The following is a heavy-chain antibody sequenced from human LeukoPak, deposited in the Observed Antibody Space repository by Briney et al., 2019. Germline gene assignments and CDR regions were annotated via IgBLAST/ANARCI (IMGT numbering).Heavy chain of an antibody. V-gene: IGHV1-24*01. CDR2: FDPEDGET. D-gene: IGHD3-10*01. J-gene: IGHJ6*02. CDR1: GYTLTELS. Sequence: GASVKVFCKVSGYTLTELSMHWVRQAPGKGLEWMGGFDPEDGETIYAQKFQGRVTMTEDTSTDTAYMELSSLRSEDTAVYYCATAYYASGGYYYYGMDVWGQGTTVTVSS. CDR3: ATAYYASGGYYYYGMDV.